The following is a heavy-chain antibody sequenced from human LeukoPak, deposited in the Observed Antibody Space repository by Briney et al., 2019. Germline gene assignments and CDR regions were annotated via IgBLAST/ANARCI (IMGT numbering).Heavy chain of an antibody. CDR3: ARRVGFYGSGSLNYFDP. Sequence: PSETLSLTCSVPGGSIGSSSYYWGWIRQPPGKGLEWIGSIFRTGSTYYSASLKSRVSISVDTSKNHIALKVTSVTAADTAVYFCARRVGFYGSGSLNYFDPWGQGILVSVSS. V-gene: IGHV4-39*02. J-gene: IGHJ5*01. CDR1: GGSIGSSSYY. D-gene: IGHD3-10*01. CDR2: IFRTGST.